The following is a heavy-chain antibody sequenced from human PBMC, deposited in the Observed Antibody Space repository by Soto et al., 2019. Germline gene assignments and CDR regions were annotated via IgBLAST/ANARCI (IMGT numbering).Heavy chain of an antibody. J-gene: IGHJ4*02. CDR3: AKGRGSDSLAILHY. CDR2: IGGGGDYT. D-gene: IGHD2-21*01. CDR1: GFTFNNYA. V-gene: IGHV3-23*01. Sequence: GGSLRLSCAAFGFTFNNYAMSWVRQAPGKGLEWVSGIGGGGDYTYYADSVKGRFSVSKDNSKNTLYLQMNSLRPEDTAIYYCAKGRGSDSLAILHYWGQGTLVTVSS.